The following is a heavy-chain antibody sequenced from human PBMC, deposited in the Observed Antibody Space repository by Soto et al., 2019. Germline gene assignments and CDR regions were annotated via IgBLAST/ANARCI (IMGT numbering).Heavy chain of an antibody. CDR1: GFTFSNYD. J-gene: IGHJ4*02. Sequence: GGFLRLSCAASGFTFSNYDMHWVRQAPGEGLEWVAVLSFDGTSKNYADSVKGRFTISRDNSKNTLFLQMNSLRTEDTAVYFCAKDFYTVRVPAAPRPHYFDFWGPGALVTVSS. V-gene: IGHV3-30*18. CDR2: LSFDGTSK. D-gene: IGHD2-2*01. CDR3: AKDFYTVRVPAAPRPHYFDF.